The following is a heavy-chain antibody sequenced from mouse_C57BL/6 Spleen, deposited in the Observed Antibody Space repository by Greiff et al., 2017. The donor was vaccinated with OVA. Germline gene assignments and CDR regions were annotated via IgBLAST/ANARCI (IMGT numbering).Heavy chain of an antibody. Sequence: QVQLQQPGAELVRPGTSVKLSCKASGYTFTSYWMHWVKQRPGQGLEWIGVIDPSDSYTNYNQKFKGKATLTVDTSSSTAYMQLSSLTSEDSAVYYCARKGLTGTGYYFDYWGQGTTLTVSS. J-gene: IGHJ2*01. D-gene: IGHD4-1*01. CDR1: GYTFTSYW. CDR2: IDPSDSYT. CDR3: ARKGLTGTGYYFDY. V-gene: IGHV1-59*01.